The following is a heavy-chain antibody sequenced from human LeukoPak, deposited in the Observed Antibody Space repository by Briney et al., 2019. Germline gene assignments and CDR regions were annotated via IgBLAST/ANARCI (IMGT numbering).Heavy chain of an antibody. J-gene: IGHJ4*02. D-gene: IGHD2-2*03. CDR1: GYTFTGYY. CDR2: INPNSGGT. V-gene: IGHV1-2*02. Sequence: ASVKVSCKVSGYTFTGYYMHWVRQAPGQGLEWMGWINPNSGGTNYAQKFQGRVTMTRDTSISTAYMELSRLRSDDTAVYYCARISGYCSSTSCDYWGQGTLVTVSS. CDR3: ARISGYCSSTSCDY.